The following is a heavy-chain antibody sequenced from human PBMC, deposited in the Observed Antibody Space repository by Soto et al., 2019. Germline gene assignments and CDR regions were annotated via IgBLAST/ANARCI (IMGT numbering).Heavy chain of an antibody. CDR2: IYSGGSA. CDR3: ARGEEWGWRHYFDL. D-gene: IGHD3-3*01. Sequence: EVQLVESGGDLILPGGSLRLSYAASGFSVSSTYMNWVRQAPGKGLEWVSVIYSGGSASYADSVKGRFTISRDNSKNTVYLQMSNMRADDTGVYYCARGEEWGWRHYFDLWGQGTLVTVSS. CDR1: GFSVSSTY. V-gene: IGHV3-53*01. J-gene: IGHJ4*02.